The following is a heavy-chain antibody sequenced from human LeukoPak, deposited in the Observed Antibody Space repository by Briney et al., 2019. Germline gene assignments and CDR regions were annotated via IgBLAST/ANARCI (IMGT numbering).Heavy chain of an antibody. J-gene: IGHJ4*02. CDR3: ARGGYDSSGYYYDYFDY. CDR2: IIPIFGTA. CDR1: GGTFSSYA. D-gene: IGHD3-22*01. Sequence: ASVTVSCKASGGTFSSYAISWVRQAPGQGLEWMGGIIPIFGTANYAQKFQGRVTITADESTSTAYMELSSLRSEDTAVYYCARGGYDSSGYYYDYFDYWGQGTLVTVSS. V-gene: IGHV1-69*13.